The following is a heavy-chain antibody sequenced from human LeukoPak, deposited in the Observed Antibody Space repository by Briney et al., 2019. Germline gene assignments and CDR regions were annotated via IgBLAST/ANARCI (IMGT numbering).Heavy chain of an antibody. J-gene: IGHJ6*02. CDR2: ISSSGSTI. D-gene: IGHD6-19*01. CDR3: ARDRSSGWSYGMDV. Sequence: PGGSLRLSCAASGFTFSDYYMSWIRQAPGKGLEWVSYISSSGSTIYYADSVKGRFTISRDNAKNSLYLHMNSLRAEDTAVYYCARDRSSGWSYGMDVWGQGTTVTVSS. CDR1: GFTFSDYY. V-gene: IGHV3-11*01.